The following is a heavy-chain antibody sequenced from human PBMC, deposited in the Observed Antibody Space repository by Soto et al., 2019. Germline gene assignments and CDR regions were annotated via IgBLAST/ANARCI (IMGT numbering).Heavy chain of an antibody. D-gene: IGHD3-9*01. V-gene: IGHV5-10-1*01. Sequence: GESLKISCKGSGYSFTSYWISWVRQMPGKGLEWMGRIDPSDSYTNYSPSFQGHVTISADKSISTAYLQWSSLKASDTAMYYCARLHQAYYDILTGYLDEGYWGQGTLVTVSS. J-gene: IGHJ4*02. CDR1: GYSFTSYW. CDR2: IDPSDSYT. CDR3: ARLHQAYYDILTGYLDEGY.